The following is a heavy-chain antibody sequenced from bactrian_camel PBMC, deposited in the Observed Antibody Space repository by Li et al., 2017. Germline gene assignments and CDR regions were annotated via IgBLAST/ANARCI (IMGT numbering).Heavy chain of an antibody. CDR2: IISGGGYR. J-gene: IGHJ4*01. CDR1: GYRVGTSG. D-gene: IGHD8*01. V-gene: IGHV3S55*01. Sequence: HVQLVESGGGSVQAGGSLKLSCVVSGYRVGTSGMGWYRQAPGKEREAVATIISGGGYRYVAETVKGRFTITISQDAAKMHLYLQMNSLKPEDTAMYYCAADWSLMGGCNLVAQVDVEYNSWGQGTQVTVS. CDR3: AADWSLMGGCNLVAQVDVEYNS.